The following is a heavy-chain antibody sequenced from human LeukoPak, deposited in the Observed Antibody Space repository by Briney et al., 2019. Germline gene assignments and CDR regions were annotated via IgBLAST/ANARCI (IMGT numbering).Heavy chain of an antibody. D-gene: IGHD3-22*01. Sequence: SVKVSCKASGGTFSSFAISWVRQAPGQGLEWMGRIIPNLGIANYAQNFQGRITITADKSTSTAYMELSSLRSEDTAVYYCARDLYDSSGYYWDWFDPWGQGTLVTVSS. CDR2: IIPNLGIA. V-gene: IGHV1-69*04. CDR3: ARDLYDSSGYYWDWFDP. J-gene: IGHJ5*02. CDR1: GGTFSSFA.